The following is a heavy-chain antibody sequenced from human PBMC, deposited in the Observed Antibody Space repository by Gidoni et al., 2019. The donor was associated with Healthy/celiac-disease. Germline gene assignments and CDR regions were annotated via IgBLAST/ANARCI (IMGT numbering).Heavy chain of an antibody. CDR1: GGNFSSYT. CDR3: ARVSGGGAPSPPNYYYYGMDV. Sequence: QVQLVQSGAEVKKPGSSVKVSCKASGGNFSSYTSSGVRQAPGQGLEWMGRIIPILGIANYTQKFQGRVTITADKSTSTAYMELSSLRSEDTAVYYCARVSGGGAPSPPNYYYYGMDVWGQGTTVTVSS. J-gene: IGHJ6*02. CDR2: IIPILGIA. D-gene: IGHD3-16*01. V-gene: IGHV1-69*02.